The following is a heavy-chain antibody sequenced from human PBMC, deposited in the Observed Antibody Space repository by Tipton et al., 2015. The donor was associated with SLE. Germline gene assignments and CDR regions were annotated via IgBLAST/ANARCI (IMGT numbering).Heavy chain of an antibody. CDR3: ARDWRPPAY. CDR2: IKQDGSEK. J-gene: IGHJ4*02. D-gene: IGHD3-3*01. V-gene: IGHV3-7*01. Sequence: LSLPCTVSGYSIYSDRDWGWIRQPPGKGLEWVANIKQDGSEKNFVDSVKGRFTIARDNAKNSLYLQMNSLRAEDTGVYYCARDWRPPAYWGQGTLVTVSS. CDR1: GYSIYSDR.